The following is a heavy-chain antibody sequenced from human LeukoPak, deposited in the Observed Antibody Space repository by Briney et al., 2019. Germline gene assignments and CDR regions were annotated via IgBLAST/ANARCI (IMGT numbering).Heavy chain of an antibody. D-gene: IGHD5-18*01. V-gene: IGHV3-23*01. CDR1: GFTFSRYA. Sequence: PGGSLRLSCAASGFTFSRYAMNWVRQAPGKGLEWVSAISGSGGSTYYADSVKGRFTISRDNSKNTLYLQMNSLRAEDTAVYFCAKSAGYSYGNYFDYWGQGTLVTVSS. CDR3: AKSAGYSYGNYFDY. J-gene: IGHJ4*02. CDR2: ISGSGGST.